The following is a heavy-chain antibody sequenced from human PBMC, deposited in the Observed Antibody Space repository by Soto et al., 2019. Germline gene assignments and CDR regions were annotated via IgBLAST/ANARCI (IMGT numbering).Heavy chain of an antibody. Sequence: EVQLVESGGGLVQPGGALRLSCAASGFTFSNYWMHWVRQAPGKGLMWVSRINPDGSRTTYADSVKGRFASSRDNAKNPVFLKMNSLRAEDTAVYYCVRVKLGSYDWFDPWGQGTLVTVSS. V-gene: IGHV3-74*01. J-gene: IGHJ5*02. D-gene: IGHD3-16*01. CDR2: INPDGSRT. CDR3: VRVKLGSYDWFDP. CDR1: GFTFSNYW.